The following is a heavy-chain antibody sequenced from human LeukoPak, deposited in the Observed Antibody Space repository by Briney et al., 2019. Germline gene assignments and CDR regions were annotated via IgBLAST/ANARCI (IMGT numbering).Heavy chain of an antibody. CDR1: GFTFNNHA. Sequence: GGSLRLSCAASGFTFNNHAMHWVRQAPGKGLEWVSSISSSNSHIYYADSVKGRFTISRDNAKNSLYLQMNSLRAEDTAVYYCARGFYCTSTSCSTGFDYWGQGALVTVSS. D-gene: IGHD2-2*01. CDR3: ARGFYCTSTSCSTGFDY. V-gene: IGHV3-21*01. J-gene: IGHJ4*02. CDR2: ISSSNSHI.